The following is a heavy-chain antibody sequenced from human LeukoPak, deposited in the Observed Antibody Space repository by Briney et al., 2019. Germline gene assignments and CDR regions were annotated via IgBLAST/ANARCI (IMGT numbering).Heavy chain of an antibody. J-gene: IGHJ3*02. CDR2: IYHSGST. D-gene: IGHD3-10*01. Sequence: SQTLSLTCTVSGGSISSGGYYWSWIRQPPGKGLEWIGYIYHSGSTYYNPSLKSRVTISVDRSKNQFSLKLSSVTAADTAVYYCANLAGSQSGDDAFDIWGQGTMVTVSS. CDR1: GGSISSGGYY. CDR3: ANLAGSQSGDDAFDI. V-gene: IGHV4-30-2*01.